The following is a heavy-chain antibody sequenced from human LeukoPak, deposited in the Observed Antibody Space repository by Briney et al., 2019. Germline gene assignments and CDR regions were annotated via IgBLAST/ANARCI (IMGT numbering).Heavy chain of an antibody. J-gene: IGHJ4*02. D-gene: IGHD3-22*01. Sequence: PGGSLSLSCAASGFTFSSYSMNWVRQAPGKGLEWVSSISSSSSYIYYADSVKGRFTISRDNAKNSLYLQMNSLRAEDTAVYYCASCYYYDSSGYYYVHWGQGTLVTVSS. CDR1: GFTFSSYS. CDR3: ASCYYYDSSGYYYVH. V-gene: IGHV3-21*01. CDR2: ISSSSSYI.